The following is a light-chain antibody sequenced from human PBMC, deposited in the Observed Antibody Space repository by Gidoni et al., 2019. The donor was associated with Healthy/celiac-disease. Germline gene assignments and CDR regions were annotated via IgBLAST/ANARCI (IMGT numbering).Light chain of an antibody. CDR2: AAS. CDR3: QQLNSYPLT. Sequence: DIQLTQSPSFLSASVGDRVTITCRASQGISSYLAWYQQKPGKAPTLLIYAASTLQSGVPSRFSGSGSGTEFTLTISSLQPEDFATYYCQQLNSYPLTFXGXTKVEIK. CDR1: QGISSY. J-gene: IGKJ4*01. V-gene: IGKV1-9*01.